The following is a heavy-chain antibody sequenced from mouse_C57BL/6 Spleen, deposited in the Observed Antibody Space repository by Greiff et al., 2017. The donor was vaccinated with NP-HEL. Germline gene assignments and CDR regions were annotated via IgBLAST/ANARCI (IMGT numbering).Heavy chain of an antibody. CDR1: GFTFNTYA. J-gene: IGHJ2*01. V-gene: IGHV10-3*01. CDR2: IRSKSSNYAT. Sequence: DVQLVESGGGLVQPKGSLKLSCAASGFTFNTYAMHWVRQAPGKGLEWVARIRSKSSNYATYYADSVKDRFTISRDDSQSMLYLQMNNLKTEDTAMYYCVRGGSLYYDYDPLDYWGQGTTLTVSS. CDR3: VRGGSLYYDYDPLDY. D-gene: IGHD2-4*01.